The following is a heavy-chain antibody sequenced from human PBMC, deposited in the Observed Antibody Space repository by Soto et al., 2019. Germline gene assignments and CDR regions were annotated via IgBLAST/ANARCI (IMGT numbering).Heavy chain of an antibody. J-gene: IGHJ6*02. CDR1: GFTFSRSD. Sequence: PGGSLRLSCSASGFTFSRSDLHWVRQAPGKGLEWVSAISGSGGSTYYADSVKGRFTISRDNSKNTLYLQMNSLRAEDTAVYYCAKLGLVASLDYYYGMDVWGQGTTATVSS. CDR2: ISGSGGST. D-gene: IGHD2-8*02. V-gene: IGHV3-23*01. CDR3: AKLGLVASLDYYYGMDV.